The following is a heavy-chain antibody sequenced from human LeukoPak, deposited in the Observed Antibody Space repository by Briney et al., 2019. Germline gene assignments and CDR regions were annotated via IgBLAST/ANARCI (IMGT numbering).Heavy chain of an antibody. D-gene: IGHD3-10*01. CDR3: ERSLGFGELSDWFDP. CDR1: GGSISSYY. Sequence: SETLSLTCTVSGGSISSYYWSWIRQPAGKGLEWIGRIYTRGSTNYNPSLKSRVTIPVDTSKNQFSLKLSSVTAADTAVYYCERSLGFGELSDWFDPWGQGTLVTVSS. CDR2: IYTRGST. V-gene: IGHV4-4*07. J-gene: IGHJ5*02.